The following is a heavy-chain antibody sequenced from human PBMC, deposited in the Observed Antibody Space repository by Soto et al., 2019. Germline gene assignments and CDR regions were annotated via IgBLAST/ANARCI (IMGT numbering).Heavy chain of an antibody. CDR1: GYTFTSYG. CDR2: ISAYNGNT. Sequence: ASVKVSCKASGYTFTSYGISWVRQAPGQGLEWMGWISAYNGNTNYAQKLQGRVTMTTDTSTSTAYMELRSLRSDDTAVYYCARDGPFNSSGWGLPFDIWGQGTMVTVSS. CDR3: ARDGPFNSSGWGLPFDI. V-gene: IGHV1-18*01. J-gene: IGHJ3*02. D-gene: IGHD6-19*01.